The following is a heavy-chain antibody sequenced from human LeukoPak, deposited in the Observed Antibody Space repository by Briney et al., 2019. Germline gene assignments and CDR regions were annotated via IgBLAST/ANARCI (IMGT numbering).Heavy chain of an antibody. V-gene: IGHV4-39*07. CDR2: IYYSGST. J-gene: IGHJ5*02. CDR3: ARGVSGIAARRQYNWFDP. CDR1: GGSITSSSSY. D-gene: IGHD6-6*01. Sequence: PSETLSLTCTDSGGSITSSSSYWGWIRQPPGKGLEWIGSIYYSGSTYYNPSLKSRVTISVDTSKTQFSLKLSSVTAADTAVYYCARGVSGIAARRQYNWFDPWGQGTLVTVSS.